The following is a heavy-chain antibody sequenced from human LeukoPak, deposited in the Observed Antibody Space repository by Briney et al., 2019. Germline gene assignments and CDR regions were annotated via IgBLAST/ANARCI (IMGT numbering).Heavy chain of an antibody. V-gene: IGHV3-43*02. Sequence: PAGSLRLSCVASGFTLEDYALHWVRQAPGKGLEWISLISGDGDNTYYADSVKGRFTISRDNSKNSLYLQMSSLRAEDTALYYCAKGVRSGTYYNCFDPWGQGTLVTVSS. D-gene: IGHD1-26*01. J-gene: IGHJ5*02. CDR2: ISGDGDNT. CDR3: AKGVRSGTYYNCFDP. CDR1: GFTLEDYA.